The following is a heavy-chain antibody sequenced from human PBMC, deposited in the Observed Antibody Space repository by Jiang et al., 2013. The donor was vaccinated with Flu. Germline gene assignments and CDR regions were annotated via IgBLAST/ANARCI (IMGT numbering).Heavy chain of an antibody. CDR2: IIPILGIA. V-gene: IGHV1-69*10. CDR3: AREDLGRGYSGYGPSGAFDI. Sequence: GAEVKKPGSSVKVSCKASGGTFSSYAISWVRQAPGQGLEWMGGIIPILGIANYAQKFQGRVTITADKSTSTAYMELSSLRSEDTAVYYCAREDLGRGYSGYGPSGAFDIWGQGTMVTVSS. D-gene: IGHD5-12*01. CDR1: GGTFSSYA. J-gene: IGHJ3*02.